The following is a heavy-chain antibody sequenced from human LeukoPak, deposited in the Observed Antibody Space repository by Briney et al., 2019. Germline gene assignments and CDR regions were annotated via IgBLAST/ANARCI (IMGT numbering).Heavy chain of an antibody. D-gene: IGHD2-15*01. J-gene: IGHJ4*02. V-gene: IGHV3-33*01. Sequence: PGRSLRLSCAASGFTFSSYGMHWVRQAPGKGLEWVAVIWYDGNNKYYADSVKGRFTISRDNSKNTLYLQMNSLRDDDTAVYYCARVGNGRSWDYWGQGTLVSVSS. CDR1: GFTFSSYG. CDR3: ARVGNGRSWDY. CDR2: IWYDGNNK.